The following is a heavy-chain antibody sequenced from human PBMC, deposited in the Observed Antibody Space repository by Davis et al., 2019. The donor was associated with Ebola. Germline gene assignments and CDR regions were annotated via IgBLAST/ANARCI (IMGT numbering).Heavy chain of an antibody. V-gene: IGHV3-74*01. CDR1: GFTFSAYA. D-gene: IGHD3-3*01. Sequence: HTGGSLRLSCAASGFTFSAYAIHWVRQAPGKGLVWVSRINSDGSSTSYADSLKGRFTISRDNAKNTLYLQMNSLRAEDTAVYYCARGILRFPLGGMDVWGKGTTVTVSS. CDR2: INSDGSST. CDR3: ARGILRFPLGGMDV. J-gene: IGHJ6*04.